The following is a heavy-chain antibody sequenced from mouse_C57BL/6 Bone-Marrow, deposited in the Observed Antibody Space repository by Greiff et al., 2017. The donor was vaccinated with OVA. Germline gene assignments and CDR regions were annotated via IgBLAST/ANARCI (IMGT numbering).Heavy chain of an antibody. D-gene: IGHD2-3*01. CDR2: IYPGDGDT. CDR1: GYAFSSSW. J-gene: IGHJ2*01. CDR3: ARHEDGYYASYCDY. Sequence: VKVVESGPELVKPGASVKISCKASGYAFSSSWMNWVKQRPGKGLEWIGRIYPGDGDTNYNGKFKGKATLTADKSSSTAYMQLSSLTSEDSAVYFCARHEDGYYASYCDYWGQGTTLTVSS. V-gene: IGHV1-82*01.